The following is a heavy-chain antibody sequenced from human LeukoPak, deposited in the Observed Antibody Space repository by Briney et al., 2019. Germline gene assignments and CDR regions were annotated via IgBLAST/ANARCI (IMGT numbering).Heavy chain of an antibody. J-gene: IGHJ6*03. V-gene: IGHV4-39*07. CDR2: IYYSGST. CDR1: GGSISSSSYY. CDR3: ARTGGSFYFYYYLDV. D-gene: IGHD1-26*01. Sequence: SETLSLTCTVSGGSISSSSYYWGWIRQPPGKGLEWIGSIYYSGSTYYNPSLKSRVTISVDTSKNQFSLRLSSVTAADTAVYYCARTGGSFYFYYYLDVWGKGTTVTVSS.